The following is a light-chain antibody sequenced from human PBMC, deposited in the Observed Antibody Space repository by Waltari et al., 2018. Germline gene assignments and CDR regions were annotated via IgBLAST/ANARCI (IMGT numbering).Light chain of an antibody. J-gene: IGKJ4*01. CDR3: QQYGRSLVT. Sequence: EIVLTQSPDTLSLSPGERATLSCRASQWVTSNYLAWYQQKPGQAPRLLIYAASARATGIPDRFSCSGSGTDFTLTISRLEPEDFAVYFCQQYGRSLVTVGGGTEVEIK. CDR2: AAS. CDR1: QWVTSNY. V-gene: IGKV3-20*01.